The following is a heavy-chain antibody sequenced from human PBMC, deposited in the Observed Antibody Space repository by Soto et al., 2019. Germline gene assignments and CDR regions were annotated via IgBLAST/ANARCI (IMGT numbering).Heavy chain of an antibody. V-gene: IGHV3-23*01. D-gene: IGHD2-15*01. J-gene: IGHJ6*03. Sequence: EVQLLESGGGLVQPGGSLRLSCAASGFTFSSYAMSWVRQAPGKGLEWVSAISGSGGSTYYADSVKGRFTISRDNSKNTLYLQMNSLRAEDTAVYYCARPRRVVVAADYYMDVWGKGTTVTVSS. CDR3: ARPRRVVVAADYYMDV. CDR2: ISGSGGST. CDR1: GFTFSSYA.